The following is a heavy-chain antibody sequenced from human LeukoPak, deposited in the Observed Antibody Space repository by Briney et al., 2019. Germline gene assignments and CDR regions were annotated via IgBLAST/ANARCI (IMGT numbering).Heavy chain of an antibody. CDR1: GFSFSSFW. J-gene: IGHJ5*02. V-gene: IGHV3-7*01. CDR3: VRDSKEYSSSLSWFDP. Sequence: TGGSLRLSCAASGFSFSSFWMSWVRQAPGKGLEWVANIKQDGSEKYYVDSVKGRFTISRDNARNSLYLQMNSLRAEDTAMYYCVRDSKEYSSSLSWFDPWGQGTLVTVSS. D-gene: IGHD6-6*01. CDR2: IKQDGSEK.